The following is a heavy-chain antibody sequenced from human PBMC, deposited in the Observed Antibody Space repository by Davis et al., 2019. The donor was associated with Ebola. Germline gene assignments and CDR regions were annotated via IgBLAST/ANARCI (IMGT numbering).Heavy chain of an antibody. CDR3: AKSIVGTFGFDY. J-gene: IGHJ4*02. V-gene: IGHV3-21*06. D-gene: IGHD3-16*01. CDR1: AFTFRNYN. CDR2: ISGSGTYA. Sequence: GGSLRLSCAASAFTFRNYNMNWVRQAPGKGLEWVAPISGSGTYAYYADSVKGRFTISRDNAKNSLSLQLNSLRAEDTAVYYCAKSIVGTFGFDYWGQGTLVTVSS.